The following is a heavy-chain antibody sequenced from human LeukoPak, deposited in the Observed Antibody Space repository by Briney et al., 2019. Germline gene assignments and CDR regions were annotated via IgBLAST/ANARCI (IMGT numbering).Heavy chain of an antibody. CDR1: GGSFSGYY. Sequence: SETLSLTCAVYGGSFSGYYWSWIRQPPGKGLEWIGEINHSGSTSYNPSLKSRVTILVDTSKNQFSLKLSSVTAADTAVYYCARGKYCSSTSCPAPLDYWGQGTLVTVSS. V-gene: IGHV4-34*01. CDR3: ARGKYCSSTSCPAPLDY. CDR2: INHSGST. J-gene: IGHJ4*02. D-gene: IGHD2-2*01.